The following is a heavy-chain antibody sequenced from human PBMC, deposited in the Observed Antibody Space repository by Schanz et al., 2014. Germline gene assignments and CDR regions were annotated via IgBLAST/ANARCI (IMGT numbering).Heavy chain of an antibody. CDR1: GFTFSSFG. CDR2: IQNDGSNY. V-gene: IGHV3-30*02. CDR3: AKDIAPLAARPGYGMDV. D-gene: IGHD6-13*01. J-gene: IGHJ6*02. Sequence: QVQLVESGGGVVQPGGSLRLSCAASGFTFSSFGMHWVRQAPGKGLEWVAFIQNDGSNYYHADSVKGRFTISRDNSKNTLYLQMNSLRAEDTAVYYCAKDIAPLAARPGYGMDVWGQGTTVTVSS.